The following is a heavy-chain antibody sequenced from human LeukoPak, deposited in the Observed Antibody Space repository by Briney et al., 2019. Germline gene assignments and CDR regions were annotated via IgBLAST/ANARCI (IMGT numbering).Heavy chain of an antibody. CDR1: GYTFTSYA. CDR2: INTNTGNP. D-gene: IGHD6-13*01. CDR3: ARGAKDAGSWYYYYGMDV. Sequence: ASVKVSCKASGYTFTSYAMNWVRQAPGQGLEWMGWINTNTGNPTYAQGFTGRFVFSLDTSVSTAYLQISSLKAEDTAVYYCARGAKDAGSWYYYYGMDVWGQGTTVTVSS. V-gene: IGHV7-4-1*02. J-gene: IGHJ6*02.